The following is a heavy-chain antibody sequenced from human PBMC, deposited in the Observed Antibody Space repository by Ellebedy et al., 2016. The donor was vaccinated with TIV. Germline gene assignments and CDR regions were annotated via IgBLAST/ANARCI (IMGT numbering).Heavy chain of an antibody. J-gene: IGHJ4*02. CDR2: ISAYNGNT. CDR3: TRDGHLSRNYGQD. CDR1: GYTFTTSG. V-gene: IGHV1-18*04. D-gene: IGHD4-17*01. Sequence: AASVKVSCKTFGYTFTTSGISWVRQAPGQGLEWVGWISAYNGNTDYAPSFQGRVTMTADTSTSTVYMEVRGLKSDDTAVYYCTRDGHLSRNYGQDWGQGSPVTVSS.